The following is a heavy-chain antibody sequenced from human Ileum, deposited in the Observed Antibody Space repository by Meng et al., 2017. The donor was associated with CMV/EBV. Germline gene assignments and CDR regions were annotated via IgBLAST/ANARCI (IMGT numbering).Heavy chain of an antibody. D-gene: IGHD6-13*01. V-gene: IGHV4-39*07. CDR2: IYYSGTT. Sequence: LHLQESGRGLVTPSEPLSLTCTVSGGSIRSSPHYWGWIRQPPGKGLEWIASIYYSGTTYYNPSLKSRVTVSVDTSKNQFSLRLSSVTAADTAVFYCARSQTAAGGASIDYWGQGTLVTVSS. CDR3: ARSQTAAGGASIDY. J-gene: IGHJ4*02. CDR1: GGSIRSSPHY.